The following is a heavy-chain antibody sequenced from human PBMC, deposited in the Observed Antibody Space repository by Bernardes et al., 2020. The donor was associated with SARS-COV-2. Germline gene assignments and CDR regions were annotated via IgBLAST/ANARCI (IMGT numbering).Heavy chain of an antibody. D-gene: IGHD3-16*01. Sequence: GGSLRLSCAASGFTLSSYAMHWVRQAPGKGLEWVAVIWSDGTNKYYTDSVKGRFTISRDISKNTLYLQMNSLRAEDTAVYYCAREHDLRECFDYWGQGTLVTVSS. CDR2: IWSDGTNK. CDR3: AREHDLRECFDY. CDR1: GFTLSSYA. V-gene: IGHV3-33*01. J-gene: IGHJ4*02.